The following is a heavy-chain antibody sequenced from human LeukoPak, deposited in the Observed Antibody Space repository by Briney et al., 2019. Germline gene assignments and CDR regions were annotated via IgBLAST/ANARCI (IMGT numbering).Heavy chain of an antibody. J-gene: IGHJ4*02. Sequence: GGSLRLSCAASGFTFSSYAMSWGRQAPGKGLERVSGVTGSGTTTYSADPVKGGFTISRDNSKNTLFLQMNSLRADDTAVYYCATPGQWPVYFDYWVPGTLVTVPS. CDR3: ATPGQWPVYFDY. CDR1: GFTFSSYA. CDR2: VTGSGTTT. V-gene: IGHV3-23*01. D-gene: IGHD6-19*01.